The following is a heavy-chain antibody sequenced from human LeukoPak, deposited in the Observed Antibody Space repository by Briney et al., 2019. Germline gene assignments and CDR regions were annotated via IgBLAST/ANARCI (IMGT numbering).Heavy chain of an antibody. Sequence: GGSLRLSCAASGFTFSSYAMHWVRQAPGKGLEWVAVISYDGSNKYYADSVKGRFTISRDNSKNTLYLQMNSLRAEDTAVYYCAKDRPRWSIAVAGGQFDYWGQGTLVTVSS. V-gene: IGHV3-30-3*01. CDR2: ISYDGSNK. J-gene: IGHJ4*02. CDR1: GFTFSSYA. CDR3: AKDRPRWSIAVAGGQFDY. D-gene: IGHD6-19*01.